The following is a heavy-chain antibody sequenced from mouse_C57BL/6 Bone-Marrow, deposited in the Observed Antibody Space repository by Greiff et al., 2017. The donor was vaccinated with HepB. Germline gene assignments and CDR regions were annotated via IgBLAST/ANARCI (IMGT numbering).Heavy chain of an antibody. CDR3: ARYLRGLFDY. Sequence: EVKVVESGGGLVQPGGSLSLSCAASGFTFTDYYMSWVRQPPGKALEWLGFFRNKANGYTTEYSASVKGRFTISRDNSQSILYLQMNALRAEDSATYYCARYLRGLFDYWGQGTTLTVSS. J-gene: IGHJ2*01. D-gene: IGHD1-1*01. V-gene: IGHV7-3*01. CDR1: GFTFTDYY. CDR2: FRNKANGYTT.